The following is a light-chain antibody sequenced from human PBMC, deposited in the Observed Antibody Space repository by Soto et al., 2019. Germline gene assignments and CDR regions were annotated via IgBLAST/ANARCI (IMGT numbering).Light chain of an antibody. CDR1: SSDVGGYTY. J-gene: IGLJ1*01. V-gene: IGLV2-14*01. CDR3: MSYTSSSTYV. CDR2: EVV. Sequence: QSALTQPASVSGSPGQSITISCTGTSSDVGGYTYVSWYQQRPGKAPKLIIFEVVNRPSGVSNRFSGSKSGNTASLTISGLQAEDGADYYCMSYTSSSTYVFGTGTKVTVL.